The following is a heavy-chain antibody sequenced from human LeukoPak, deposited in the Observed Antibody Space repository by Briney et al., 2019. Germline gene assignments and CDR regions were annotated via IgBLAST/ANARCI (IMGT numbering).Heavy chain of an antibody. V-gene: IGHV3-21*05. Sequence: PGGSLRLSCAASGFTFSSYSMNSVRPSPGKGLEWGSYISRDSVYIDYADSVRRRFTIASQNAKNPLHLQINSLRAEGMAVYYCVRDDRYAFDMWGQGRMVTVSS. CDR1: GFTFSSYS. CDR3: VRDDRYAFDM. CDR2: ISRDSVYI. J-gene: IGHJ3*02.